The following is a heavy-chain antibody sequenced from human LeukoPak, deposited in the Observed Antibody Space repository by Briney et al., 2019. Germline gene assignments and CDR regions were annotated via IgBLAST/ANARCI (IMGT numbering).Heavy chain of an antibody. J-gene: IGHJ4*02. CDR2: INPNSGGT. D-gene: IGHD5-18*01. CDR3: ARDYSRGHSYGADY. CDR1: GYTFTDYY. Sequence: ASVKVSCKASGYTFTDYYVHWVRQAPGQGLEWMGRINPNSGGTNYAQKFQGSVTMTRDTSISTAYMELSRLRFDDTAVFYCARDYSRGHSYGADYWGQGTLVTASS. V-gene: IGHV1-2*06.